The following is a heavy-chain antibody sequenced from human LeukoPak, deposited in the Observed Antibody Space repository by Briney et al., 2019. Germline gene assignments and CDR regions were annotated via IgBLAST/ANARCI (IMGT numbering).Heavy chain of an antibody. D-gene: IGHD4-23*01. Sequence: APVKVSCKASGYTFTSYGISWVRQAPGQGLEWMGWISAYNGNTNYAQKLQGRVTMTTDTSTSTAYMELRSLRSDDTAVYYCARDEMATVVTPGGYWGQGTLVTVSS. V-gene: IGHV1-18*01. CDR3: ARDEMATVVTPGGY. CDR2: ISAYNGNT. CDR1: GYTFTSYG. J-gene: IGHJ4*02.